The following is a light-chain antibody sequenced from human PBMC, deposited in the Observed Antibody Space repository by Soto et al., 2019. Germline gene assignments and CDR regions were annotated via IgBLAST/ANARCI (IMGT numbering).Light chain of an antibody. CDR1: QSFSSY. Sequence: EIVLTQSPATLSLSPGERATLSCRASQSFSSYLAWYQQKPGQAHRLLIYDASNRATGIPARFSGSGSGTDFTLTISSLEPEDFAVYYCQQRSNWPPKYTFGQGTKLEIK. V-gene: IGKV3-11*01. CDR3: QQRSNWPPKYT. J-gene: IGKJ2*01. CDR2: DAS.